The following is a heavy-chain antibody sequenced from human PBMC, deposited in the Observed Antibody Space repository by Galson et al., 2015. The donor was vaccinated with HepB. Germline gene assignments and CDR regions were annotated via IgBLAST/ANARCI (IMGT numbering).Heavy chain of an antibody. J-gene: IGHJ4*02. D-gene: IGHD6-6*01. CDR3: ARDWEAVEYSSSPLGY. V-gene: IGHV1-46*03. CDR2: INPSGGST. Sequence: SVKVSCKASGYTFTSYYMHWVRQAPGQGLEWMGIINPSGGSTSYAQKFQGRVTMTRDTSTSTVYMELSSLRSEDTAVYYCARDWEAVEYSSSPLGYWGQGTLVTVSS. CDR1: GYTFTSYY.